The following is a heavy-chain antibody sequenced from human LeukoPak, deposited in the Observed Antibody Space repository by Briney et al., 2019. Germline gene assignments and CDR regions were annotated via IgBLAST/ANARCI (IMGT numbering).Heavy chain of an antibody. Sequence: ASVKVSCKVSGYTLTELSVHWVRQAPGKGLEWMGNFDPKDGDTIYAQRFQGRVTMTEDSSTHTAYLELSSLRSEDTAVYFCATPSPEWRYSGYYNFYYMDVWGKGTTVTVYS. CDR3: ATPSPEWRYSGYYNFYYMDV. D-gene: IGHD5-12*01. CDR2: FDPKDGDT. CDR1: GYTLTELS. V-gene: IGHV1-24*01. J-gene: IGHJ6*03.